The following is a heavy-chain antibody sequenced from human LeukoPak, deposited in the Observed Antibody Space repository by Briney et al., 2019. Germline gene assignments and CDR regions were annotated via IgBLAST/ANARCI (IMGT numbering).Heavy chain of an antibody. J-gene: IGHJ6*02. Sequence: GGSLRLSCAASGFTSTNYAMSWVRQAPGMGLEWVSSISSSSSYIYYADSVKGRFTISSDNAKNSLYLQMNSLRAEDTAVYYCARALDIVVVPAAYYYYGMDVWGQGTTVTVSS. CDR2: ISSSSSYI. CDR1: GFTSTNYA. D-gene: IGHD2-2*01. CDR3: ARALDIVVVPAAYYYYGMDV. V-gene: IGHV3-21*01.